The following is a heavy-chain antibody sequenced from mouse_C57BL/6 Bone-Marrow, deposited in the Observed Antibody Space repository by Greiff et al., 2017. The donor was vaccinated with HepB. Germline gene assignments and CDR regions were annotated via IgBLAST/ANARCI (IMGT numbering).Heavy chain of an antibody. CDR3: APRFAY. CDR1: GFTFSSYT. Sequence: EVQRVESGGGLVKPGGSLKLSCAASGFTFSSYTMSWVRQTPEKRLEWVATISGGGGNTYYPDSVKGRFTISRGNAKNTLYLQMSSLRSEDTALYYCAPRFAYWGQGTLVTVSA. V-gene: IGHV5-9*01. CDR2: ISGGGGNT. J-gene: IGHJ3*01.